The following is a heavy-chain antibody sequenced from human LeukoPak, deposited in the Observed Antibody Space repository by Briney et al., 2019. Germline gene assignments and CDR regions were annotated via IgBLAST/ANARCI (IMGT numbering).Heavy chain of an antibody. V-gene: IGHV3-21*01. D-gene: IGHD2-2*01. J-gene: IGHJ4*02. CDR3: ARDLPPGYCSSTSCPEEAFDY. Sequence: GGSLRLSCAASGFTFSSYSMNWVSQAPGKGLEWVSSISSSSSYIYYTDSVKGRFTISRDNAKNSLYLQMNSLRAEDTAVYYCARDLPPGYCSSTSCPEEAFDYWGQGTLVTVSS. CDR2: ISSSSSYI. CDR1: GFTFSSYS.